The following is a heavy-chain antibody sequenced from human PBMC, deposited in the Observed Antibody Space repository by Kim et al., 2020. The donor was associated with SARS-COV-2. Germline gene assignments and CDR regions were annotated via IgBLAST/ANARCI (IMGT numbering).Heavy chain of an antibody. J-gene: IGHJ4*02. CDR3: AKDMVAGLVDY. D-gene: IGHD6-19*01. CDR2: ISYDGSNK. Sequence: GGSLRLSCAASGFTFSSYGMHWVRQAPGKGLEWVAVISYDGSNKYYADSVKGRFTISRDNSKNTLYLQMNSLRAEDTAVYYCAKDMVAGLVDYWGQGTLVTVSS. CDR1: GFTFSSYG. V-gene: IGHV3-30*18.